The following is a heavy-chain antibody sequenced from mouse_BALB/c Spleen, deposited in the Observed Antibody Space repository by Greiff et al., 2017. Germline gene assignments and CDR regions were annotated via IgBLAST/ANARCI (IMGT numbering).Heavy chain of an antibody. D-gene: IGHD3-1*01. V-gene: IGHV5-6-5*01. Sequence: EVQRVESGGGLVKPGGSLKLSCAASGFTFSSYAMSWVRQTPEKRLEWVASISSGGSTYYPDSVKGRFTISRDNARNILYLQMSSLRSEDTAMYYCARGSSGFDYWGQGTTLTVSS. CDR3: ARGSSGFDY. CDR1: GFTFSSYA. CDR2: ISSGGST. J-gene: IGHJ2*01.